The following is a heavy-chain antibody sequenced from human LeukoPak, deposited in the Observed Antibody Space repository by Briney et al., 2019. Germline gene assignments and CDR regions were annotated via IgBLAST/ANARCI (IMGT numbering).Heavy chain of an antibody. CDR2: IYTSGST. CDR1: GGSISSYY. V-gene: IGHV4-4*07. Sequence: MSSETLSLTCTVSGGSISSYYWSWIRQPAGKGLEWIGLIYTSGSTYQNPSLKSRVTMSVDTSKDQFSLKLTSVTAADTAVYYCARVGGGYSYGPFDYWGQGMLVTVSS. D-gene: IGHD5-18*01. J-gene: IGHJ4*02. CDR3: ARVGGGYSYGPFDY.